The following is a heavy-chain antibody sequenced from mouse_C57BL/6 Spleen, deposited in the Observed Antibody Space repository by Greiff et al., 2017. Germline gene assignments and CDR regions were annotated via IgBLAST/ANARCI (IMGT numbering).Heavy chain of an antibody. Sequence: VQVVESGAELARPGASVKLSCKASGYTFTSYGISWVKQRTGQGLEWIGEIYPRSGNTYYNEKFKGKATLTADKSSSTAYMELRSLTSEDSAVYFCANYGYDGAMDYWGQGTSVTVSS. J-gene: IGHJ4*01. V-gene: IGHV1-81*01. CDR3: ANYGYDGAMDY. CDR2: IYPRSGNT. D-gene: IGHD2-2*01. CDR1: GYTFTSYG.